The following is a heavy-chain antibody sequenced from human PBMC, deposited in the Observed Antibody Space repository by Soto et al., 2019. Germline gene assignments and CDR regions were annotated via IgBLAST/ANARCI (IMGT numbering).Heavy chain of an antibody. CDR1: GGTFSSYA. V-gene: IGHV1-69*13. CDR3: ASHCSGGSCYDALGDWFDP. CDR2: IIPIFGTA. Sequence: VKVSCKASGGTFSSYAIGWVRQAPGQGLEWMGGIIPIFGTANYAQKFQGRVTITADESTSTAYMELSSLRSEDTAVYYCASHCSGGSCYDALGDWFDPWGQGALVTVSS. D-gene: IGHD2-15*01. J-gene: IGHJ5*02.